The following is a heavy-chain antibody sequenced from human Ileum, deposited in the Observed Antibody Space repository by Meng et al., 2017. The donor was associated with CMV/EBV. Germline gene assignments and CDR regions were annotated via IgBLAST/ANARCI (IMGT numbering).Heavy chain of an antibody. Sequence: GSLRLSCAVYGGSFSGYYWSGIRQPPGKGLEWIGEINHSGSTNYNPSLKSRVTISVDTSKNQFSLKLSSVTAADTAVYYCARRGKAVGWDYWGQGTLVTVSS. J-gene: IGHJ4*02. CDR2: INHSGST. V-gene: IGHV4-34*01. CDR3: ARRGKAVGWDY. D-gene: IGHD1-26*01. CDR1: GGSFSGYY.